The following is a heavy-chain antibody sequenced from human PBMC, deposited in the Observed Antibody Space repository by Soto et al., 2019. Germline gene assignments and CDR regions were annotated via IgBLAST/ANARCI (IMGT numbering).Heavy chain of an antibody. V-gene: IGHV1-18*04. D-gene: IGHD6-13*01. CDR2: ISAYNGNT. CDR1: GYTFTSYG. CDR3: ARVTSIAAAGTPVAY. J-gene: IGHJ4*02. Sequence: SVKVSCKASGYTFTSYGISWVRQAPGQGLEWMGWISAYNGNTNYAQKLQGRVTMTTDTSTSTAYMELRSLRSDDTAVYYCARVTSIAAAGTPVAYWGQGTLVTVSS.